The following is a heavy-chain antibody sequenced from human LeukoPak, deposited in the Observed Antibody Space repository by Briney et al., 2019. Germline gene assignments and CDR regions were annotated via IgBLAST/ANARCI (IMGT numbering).Heavy chain of an antibody. CDR3: AKVVKNRAGSSGWYGGFDY. V-gene: IGHV3-23*01. CDR1: GFTFSSYA. J-gene: IGHJ4*02. Sequence: GGSLRLSCAASGFTFSSYAMSWVRQAPGKGLEWVSAISGSGGSTYYADSVKGRFTISRDNSKNTLYLRMNSLRAEDTAVYYCAKVVKNRAGSSGWYGGFDYWGQGTLVTVSS. CDR2: ISGSGGST. D-gene: IGHD6-19*01.